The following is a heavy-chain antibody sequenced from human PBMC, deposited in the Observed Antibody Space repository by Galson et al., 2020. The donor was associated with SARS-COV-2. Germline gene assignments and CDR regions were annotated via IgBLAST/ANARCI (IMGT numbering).Heavy chain of an antibody. Sequence: GESLKISCAASGFTFSHYYMSWIRQAPGKGLEWISYIDYAGSTIYYADSVKGRFTISRDNAKNSVYLQLNSLRAEDTAMYYCARPFSSMVKGEEDAFDSWGQGTMVTVSS. D-gene: IGHD3-10*01. V-gene: IGHV3-11*04. CDR3: ARPFSSMVKGEEDAFDS. J-gene: IGHJ3*02. CDR2: IDYAGSTI. CDR1: GFTFSHYY.